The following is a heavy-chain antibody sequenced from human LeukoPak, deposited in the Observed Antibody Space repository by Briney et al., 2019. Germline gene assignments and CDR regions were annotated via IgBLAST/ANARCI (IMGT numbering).Heavy chain of an antibody. CDR3: AINLYGDYFDY. J-gene: IGHJ4*02. D-gene: IGHD4-17*01. CDR2: IWYDGSNK. V-gene: IGHV3-33*01. CDR1: GFTFSSYG. Sequence: GGSLRLSCAASGFTFSSYGMHWVRQAPGKGLEWVAVIWYDGSNKYYADSVKGRFTISRDNSKNTLYLQMNSLRAEDTAVYYCAINLYGDYFDYWGQGTLDTVSS.